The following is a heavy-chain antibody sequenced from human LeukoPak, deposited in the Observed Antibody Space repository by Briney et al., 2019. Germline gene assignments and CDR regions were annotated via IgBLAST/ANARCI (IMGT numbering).Heavy chain of an antibody. V-gene: IGHV3-30-3*01. CDR3: AREGYYGSGSPPSLYFDY. CDR2: TSSDLNVK. Sequence: GGSLGLSCAASGFTFRNYVIHWVRRAPGKGLEWVAVTSSDLNVKLYADSVKGRFTISRDNSRSTLYLQMNSLRPEDTAIYYCAREGYYGSGSPPSLYFDYWGQGTLVTVSS. D-gene: IGHD3-10*01. J-gene: IGHJ4*02. CDR1: GFTFRNYV.